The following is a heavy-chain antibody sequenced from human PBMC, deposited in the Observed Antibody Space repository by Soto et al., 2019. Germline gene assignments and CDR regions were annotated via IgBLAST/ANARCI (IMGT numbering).Heavy chain of an antibody. V-gene: IGHV1-46*01. Sequence: ASVKVSCKASGYTFTSYYMHWVRQAPGQGLEWMGIINPSGGSTSYAQKFQGRVTMTRDTSISTVYMELSSLKSDDMAVYYCAREGAATANYGMDVWGQGTTVTVSS. J-gene: IGHJ6*02. CDR2: INPSGGST. D-gene: IGHD2-15*01. CDR3: AREGAATANYGMDV. CDR1: GYTFTSYY.